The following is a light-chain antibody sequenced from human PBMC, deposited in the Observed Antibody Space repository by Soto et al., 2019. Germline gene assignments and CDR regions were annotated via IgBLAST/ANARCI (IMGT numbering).Light chain of an antibody. CDR1: QSVSSSY. J-gene: IGKJ1*01. V-gene: IGKV3-20*01. Sequence: EVGLSQSPPNLSLYQGERATLSCRASQSVSSSYLAWYQQKPGQAPRLLIYGASSRATGIPDRFSGSGSGTNFTLTISRLEPEDFAVYYCQQYGSSAWTFGQGTKVDIK. CDR2: GAS. CDR3: QQYGSSAWT.